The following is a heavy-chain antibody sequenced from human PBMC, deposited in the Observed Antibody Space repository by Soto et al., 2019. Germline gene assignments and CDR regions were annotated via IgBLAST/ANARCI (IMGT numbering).Heavy chain of an antibody. Sequence: SVKVSCRAFGATFSSSAISWVRQAPGQGLEWMGGIIPIFGTLRFAQRFQGRVTITADSSTNTAYKELRSLPPADTDVYYCEKPRERDLVTGWLDPCGAGTPVPVCS. D-gene: IGHD2-8*02. CDR1: GATFSSSA. CDR3: EKPRERDLVTGWLDP. CDR2: IIPIFGTL. V-gene: IGHV1-69*06. J-gene: IGHJ5*02.